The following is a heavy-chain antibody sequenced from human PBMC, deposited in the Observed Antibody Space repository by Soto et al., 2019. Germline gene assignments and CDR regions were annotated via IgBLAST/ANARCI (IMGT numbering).Heavy chain of an antibody. CDR2: IKQDGSEK. Sequence: EVQLVESGGGLVQPGGSLRLSCAASGFTFSSYWMSWVRQAPGKGLEWVANIKQDGSEKYYVDSVKGRFTISRDNAKNSLYLQMNSLRAEDTAVYYCAREGNDIVVMTATLYYYYGMDVWGQGTTVTVSS. CDR1: GFTFSSYW. V-gene: IGHV3-7*03. J-gene: IGHJ6*02. CDR3: AREGNDIVVMTATLYYYYGMDV. D-gene: IGHD2-21*02.